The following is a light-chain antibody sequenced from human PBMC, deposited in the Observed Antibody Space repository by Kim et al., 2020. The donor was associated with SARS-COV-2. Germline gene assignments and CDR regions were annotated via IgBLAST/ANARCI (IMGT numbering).Light chain of an antibody. J-gene: IGLJ2*01. CDR2: QDS. CDR3: QAWDSSVV. CDR1: KLGDQY. V-gene: IGLV3-1*01. Sequence: SYELTQPPSVSVSPGQTASITCSGDKLGDQYACWYQQKPGQSPVLVIYQDSKRPSGIPERFSGSNSGNTATLTISGTQAMDEADYYCQAWDSSVVFGGGT.